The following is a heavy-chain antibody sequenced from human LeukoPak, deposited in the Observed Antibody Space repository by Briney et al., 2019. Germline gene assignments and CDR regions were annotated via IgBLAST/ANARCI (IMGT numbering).Heavy chain of an antibody. CDR2: IKRDGSVT. D-gene: IGHD3-16*01. V-gene: IGHV3-7*01. CDR3: ARERSTFNYNRDDGRAYIMDY. Sequence: GGSLRLSCAASGFTFSSYEMNWVRQVPGKGLEWVANIKRDGSVTNYVDSVKGRFTISRDNAKNSVSLQLNSLRAEDTALYYCARERSTFNYNRDDGRAYIMDYWGQGTLVTVSS. J-gene: IGHJ4*02. CDR1: GFTFSSYE.